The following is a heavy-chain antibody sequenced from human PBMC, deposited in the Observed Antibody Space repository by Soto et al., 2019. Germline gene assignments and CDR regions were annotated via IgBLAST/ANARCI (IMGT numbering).Heavy chain of an antibody. V-gene: IGHV4-39*01. Sequence: QVQLQESGPGLVKPTETLSLICTVSGGSISSADHFWGWIRQSPGEGLEWIGSIYYSGITYYNPSFRSRGSISGGTSNVQSSLNMNSVSAADTAVYYCARLPCSAGSCSYWYSDLWGRGTLVTVAS. CDR2: IYYSGIT. CDR1: GGSISSADHF. CDR3: ARLPCSAGSCSYWYSDL. J-gene: IGHJ2*01. D-gene: IGHD2-15*01.